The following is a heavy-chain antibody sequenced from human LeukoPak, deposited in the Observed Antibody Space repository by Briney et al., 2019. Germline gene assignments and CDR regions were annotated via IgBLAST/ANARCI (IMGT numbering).Heavy chain of an antibody. CDR1: GFILSIYG. V-gene: IGHV3-23*01. J-gene: IGHJ4*02. D-gene: IGHD3-10*01. Sequence: GGCLRLSRAASGFILSIYGVRWVREPPGKGLGYGSGITGTGGSTDYADNVQGRFTISRDTSKNTLYIQMNSLRAEDTAIYYCAKDHGTAVAGFYYWGQGTLVTVSS. CDR3: AKDHGTAVAGFYY. CDR2: ITGTGGST.